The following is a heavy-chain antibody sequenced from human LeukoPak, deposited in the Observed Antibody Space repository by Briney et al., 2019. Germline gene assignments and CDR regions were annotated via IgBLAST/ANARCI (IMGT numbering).Heavy chain of an antibody. V-gene: IGHV1-8*01. D-gene: IGHD3-10*01. CDR2: MNPNSGNT. CDR3: ARGIDYYGSGSYYGRNWFDP. CDR1: GYTFTSYD. Sequence: ASVKVSCKASGYTFTSYDINWVRQATGQGLEWMGWMNPNSGNTGYAQKLQGRVTMTTDTSTSTAYMELRSLRSDDTAVYYCARGIDYYGSGSYYGRNWFDPWGQGTLVTVSS. J-gene: IGHJ5*02.